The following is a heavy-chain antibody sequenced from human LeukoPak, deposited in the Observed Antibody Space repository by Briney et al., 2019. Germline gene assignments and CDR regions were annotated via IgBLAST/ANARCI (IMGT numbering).Heavy chain of an antibody. Sequence: PGGSLRLSCAASGFTFSSYALHWVRQAPGKGLEWVAVIWYDGSNKYYADSVKGRFTISRDNSKNTLYLQMNSLRAEDTAVYYCAREYLVLRHYYGMDVWGQGTTVTVSS. D-gene: IGHD3-10*01. CDR3: AREYLVLRHYYGMDV. CDR1: GFTFSSYA. V-gene: IGHV3-33*08. CDR2: IWYDGSNK. J-gene: IGHJ6*02.